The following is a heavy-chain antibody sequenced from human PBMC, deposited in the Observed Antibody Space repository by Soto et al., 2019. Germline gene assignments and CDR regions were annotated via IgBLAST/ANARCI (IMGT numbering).Heavy chain of an antibody. CDR3: ARDRGFAAAGTGGCGY. J-gene: IGHJ4*02. Sequence: QVQLVESGGGVVQPGRSLRLSCAASGFTFSSYAMHWVRQAPGKGLEWVAVISYDGSNKYYADSVKGRFTISRDNSKNTLYLQMNSLRAEDTAVYYCARDRGFAAAGTGGCGYWGQGTLVTVSS. V-gene: IGHV3-30-3*01. CDR2: ISYDGSNK. D-gene: IGHD6-13*01. CDR1: GFTFSSYA.